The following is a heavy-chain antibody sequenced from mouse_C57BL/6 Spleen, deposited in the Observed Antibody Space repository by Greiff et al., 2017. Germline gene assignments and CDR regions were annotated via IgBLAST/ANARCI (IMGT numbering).Heavy chain of an antibody. Sequence: VQLQQSGAELMKPGASVKLSCKATGYTFTGYWIEWVKQRPGHGLEWIGEILPGSGSTNYNEKFKGKATFTADTSSNTAYMQLSSLTTEDSAIYYCARRAFTTVVATKAMDYWGQGTSVTVSS. J-gene: IGHJ4*01. V-gene: IGHV1-9*01. CDR3: ARRAFTTVVATKAMDY. CDR2: ILPGSGST. CDR1: GYTFTGYW. D-gene: IGHD1-1*01.